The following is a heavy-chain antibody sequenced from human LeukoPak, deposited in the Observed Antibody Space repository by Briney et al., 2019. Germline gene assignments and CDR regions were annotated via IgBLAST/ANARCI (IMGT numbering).Heavy chain of an antibody. CDR3: ANLVIGGYYYYGMDV. CDR2: ISGSGGST. CDR1: GFTFSSYA. J-gene: IGHJ6*02. Sequence: PGGSLRLSCAASGFTFSSYAMHWVRQAPGKGLEWVSAISGSGGSTYYADSVKGRFTISRDNSKNTLYLQMNSLRAEDTAVYYCANLVIGGYYYYGMDVWGQGTTVTVSS. D-gene: IGHD3-3*01. V-gene: IGHV3-23*01.